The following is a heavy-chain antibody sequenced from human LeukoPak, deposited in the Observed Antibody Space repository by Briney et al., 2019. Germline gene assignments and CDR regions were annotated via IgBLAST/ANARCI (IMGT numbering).Heavy chain of an antibody. CDR3: AKDKGSVAGGGRFDS. J-gene: IGHJ4*02. V-gene: IGHV3-48*03. Sequence: GGSLRLSCAASGFXFSSYEINWVRQAPGKGLEWVSYISSSGSTIYYADSVKGRFTISRDNAKNSLYLLMNSLRAEDTAVYYCAKDKGSVAGGGRFDSWGQGTLVTVSS. CDR2: ISSSGSTI. CDR1: GFXFSSYE. D-gene: IGHD6-19*01.